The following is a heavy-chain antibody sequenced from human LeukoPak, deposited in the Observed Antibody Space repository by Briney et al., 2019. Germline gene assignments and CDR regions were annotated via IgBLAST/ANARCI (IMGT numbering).Heavy chain of an antibody. V-gene: IGHV1-8*01. Sequence: ASVKVSCKASGYTFTSYDINWARQATGQGLEWMGWVNPNSGNTGYAQKFQGRVTMTRNTSISTAYMELSSLRSEDTAVYYCARRYYYGSGSYYSWFDPWGQGTLVTVSS. CDR1: GYTFTSYD. J-gene: IGHJ5*02. CDR2: VNPNSGNT. D-gene: IGHD3-10*01. CDR3: ARRYYYGSGSYYSWFDP.